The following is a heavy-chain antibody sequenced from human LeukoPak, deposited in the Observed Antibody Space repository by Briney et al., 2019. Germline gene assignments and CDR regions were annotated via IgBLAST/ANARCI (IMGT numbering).Heavy chain of an antibody. D-gene: IGHD5-24*01. CDR1: GFTFSSYG. CDR2: IRYDGSNK. J-gene: IGHJ6*03. V-gene: IGHV3-30*02. Sequence: QPGGSLRLSCAASGFTFSSYGMHWVRQAPGKGLEWVAFIRYDGSNKYYADSVKGRFTISRDNSKNTLYLQMNSLRAEDTAVYYCAKALGGYNRYYYYMDVWGKGTTVTVSS. CDR3: AKALGGYNRYYYYMDV.